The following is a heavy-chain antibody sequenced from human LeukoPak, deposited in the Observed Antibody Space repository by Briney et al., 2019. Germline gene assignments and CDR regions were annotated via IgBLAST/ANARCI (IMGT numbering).Heavy chain of an antibody. CDR3: AKVYDILTGYPYYFDY. Sequence: GGSRRLSCAASGFTFSSYAMSWVRQAPGKGLEWVSAISGSGGSTYYADSVKGRFTISRDNSKNTLYLQMNSLRAEDTAVYYCAKVYDILTGYPYYFDYWGQGTLVTVSS. CDR1: GFTFSSYA. D-gene: IGHD3-9*01. V-gene: IGHV3-23*01. CDR2: ISGSGGST. J-gene: IGHJ4*02.